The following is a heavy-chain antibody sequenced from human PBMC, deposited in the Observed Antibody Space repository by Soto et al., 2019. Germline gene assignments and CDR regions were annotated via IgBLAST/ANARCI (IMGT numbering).Heavy chain of an antibody. CDR2: ISGSGGST. CDR3: AKDALAVGRGRFDP. D-gene: IGHD1-26*01. V-gene: IGHV3-23*01. Sequence: VQLLESGGGLVQPGGSLRLSCEASGFTFSSYAMSWVRQDPGKGLEWVSAISGSGGSTYYADSVKGRFTISRDNSKNALYLQMNSLRAEDTAVYYCAKDALAVGRGRFDPWGQGTLVTFSS. J-gene: IGHJ5*02. CDR1: GFTFSSYA.